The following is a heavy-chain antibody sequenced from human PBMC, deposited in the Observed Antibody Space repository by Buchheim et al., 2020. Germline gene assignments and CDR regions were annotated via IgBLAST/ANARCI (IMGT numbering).Heavy chain of an antibody. V-gene: IGHV4-59*01. D-gene: IGHD6-13*01. J-gene: IGHJ4*02. Sequence: QVQLQESGPGLVKPSETLSLTCTVSGGSIGNYYWSWIRQPPGKGLEWIGYIYYSGSTNYNPSLKNRVTMSVDPSKNQFSLKLTSVTAADTAVYYCARDQGSSRRAGFFDSWGQGTL. CDR2: IYYSGST. CDR1: GGSIGNYY. CDR3: ARDQGSSRRAGFFDS.